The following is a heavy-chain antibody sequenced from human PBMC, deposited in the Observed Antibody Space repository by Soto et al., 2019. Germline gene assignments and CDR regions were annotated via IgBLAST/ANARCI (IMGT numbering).Heavy chain of an antibody. J-gene: IGHJ4*02. CDR2: IDWGDDK. CDR3: APRVNRGSFDWVQIGY. V-gene: IGHV2-70*01. D-gene: IGHD3-9*01. Sequence: SGPTLVNPTQTLTLTCTFSGFSLTTSGMCVTWIRQPPGKALEWLALIDWGDDKYYNTSLMTRLTLSKDTSKNQVVLTMNNMDPLDTGTFYRAPRVNRGSFDWVQIGYRGQRPLVTVSS. CDR1: GFSLTTSGMC.